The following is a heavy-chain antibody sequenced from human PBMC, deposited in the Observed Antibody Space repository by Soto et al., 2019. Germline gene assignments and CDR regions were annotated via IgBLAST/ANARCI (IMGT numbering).Heavy chain of an antibody. CDR3: AGGFPLWFDP. D-gene: IGHD3-16*02. CDR1: GYTFSSYA. Sequence: QVQLVQSGAEEKKPGASVKVSCKASGYTFSSYAMHWVRQAPGQRLEWMGWINAGNGNTKYSQKFQGRVTITRDTAASTAYMELSCLRSEDTAVYYCAGGFPLWFDPWGQGTLVTVSS. J-gene: IGHJ5*02. CDR2: INAGNGNT. V-gene: IGHV1-3*05.